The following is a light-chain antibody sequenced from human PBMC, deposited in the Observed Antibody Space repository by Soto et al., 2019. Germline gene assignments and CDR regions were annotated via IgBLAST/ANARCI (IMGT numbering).Light chain of an antibody. CDR2: WAS. J-gene: IGKJ5*01. CDR3: QQYYSSPIT. CDR1: QSVFYTSSNKNY. Sequence: DIVLTQSPDSLAVSLGERATINCKSSQSVFYTSSNKNYLAWYQQKPGQPPKLLIHWASTREDGVPDRFSGSGSETDFTLTISSLQADDVAVYYCQQYYSSPITFGQGTRLEIK. V-gene: IGKV4-1*01.